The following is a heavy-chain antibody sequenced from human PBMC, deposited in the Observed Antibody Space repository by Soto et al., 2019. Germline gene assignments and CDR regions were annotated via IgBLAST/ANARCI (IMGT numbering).Heavy chain of an antibody. CDR1: GFTFSSYA. CDR3: AIDYYNRYGITGTTSAGWYDY. V-gene: IGHV3-30-3*01. D-gene: IGHD1-20*01. Sequence: GGSLRLSCAASGFTFSSYAMHGVRQAPGKGVEWVAVISYDGSNKYYADSVKGRFTISRDNSKNTLYLQMRSLRAEDTAVYYCAIDYYNRYGITGTTSAGWYDYWGQGTLVTVSS. CDR2: ISYDGSNK. J-gene: IGHJ4*02.